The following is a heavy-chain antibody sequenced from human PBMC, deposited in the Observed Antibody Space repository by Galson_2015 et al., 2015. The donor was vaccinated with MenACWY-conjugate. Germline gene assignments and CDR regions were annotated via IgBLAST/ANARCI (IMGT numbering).Heavy chain of an antibody. Sequence: SVKVSCKASGYTFTSYGISWVRQAPGQGLEWMGWISAYNGNTNYAQKFQGRVTMTTDTSTTTAYMELRSLRSEDTAVQYCARVSPARAVADASGFFQHWSQSALVTVSS. CDR2: ISAYNGNT. CDR1: GYTFTSYG. CDR3: ARVSPARAVADASGFFQH. D-gene: IGHD6-19*01. V-gene: IGHV1-18*01. J-gene: IGHJ1*01.